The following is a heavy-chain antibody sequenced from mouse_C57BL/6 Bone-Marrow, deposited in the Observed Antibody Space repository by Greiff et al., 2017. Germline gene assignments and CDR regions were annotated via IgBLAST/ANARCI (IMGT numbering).Heavy chain of an antibody. CDR2: INPNNGCT. CDR3: ARSRDENAMDY. V-gene: IGHV1-18*01. J-gene: IGHJ4*01. Sequence: EVQLQQSGPELVKPGASVKIPCKASGYTFTDYNMDWVKQSHGKSLEWIGDINPNNGCTIYNQKFKGKATLTVDKSSSTAYMELRSLTSEDTAVYYCARSRDENAMDYWGQGTSVTVSS. CDR1: GYTFTDYN.